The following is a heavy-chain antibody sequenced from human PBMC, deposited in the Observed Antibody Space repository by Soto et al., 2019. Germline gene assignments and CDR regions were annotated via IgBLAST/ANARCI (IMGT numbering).Heavy chain of an antibody. CDR1: GGIFSTYA. CDR3: ARDRDDYGSGNYYNRIDF. CDR2: IIPIFGTP. J-gene: IGHJ4*02. Sequence: QVQLVQSGAEVKKPGSSVKVSCKASGGIFSTYAISWLRQAPGQGLEWMGGIIPIFGTPNYAQRFQGSVTITADESTRTAYMELSRLRSEDTAVYYCARDRDDYGSGNYYNRIDFWGQGALVTVSS. V-gene: IGHV1-69*01. D-gene: IGHD3-10*01.